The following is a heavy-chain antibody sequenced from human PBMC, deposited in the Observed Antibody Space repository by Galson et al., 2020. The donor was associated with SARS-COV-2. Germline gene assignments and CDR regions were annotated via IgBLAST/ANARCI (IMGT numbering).Heavy chain of an antibody. CDR2: ISSSGSTI. Sequence: TGGSLRLSCAASGFTFSDYYMSWIRQAPGKGLEWVSYISSSGSTIHYADSVKGRFTISRDSAKNSLSVQMNSLRAEDTAVYYCARVGDLYSSSWYELKYFDYWGQGTLVTVSS. CDR3: ARVGDLYSSSWYELKYFDY. J-gene: IGHJ4*02. V-gene: IGHV3-11*01. CDR1: GFTFSDYY. D-gene: IGHD6-13*01.